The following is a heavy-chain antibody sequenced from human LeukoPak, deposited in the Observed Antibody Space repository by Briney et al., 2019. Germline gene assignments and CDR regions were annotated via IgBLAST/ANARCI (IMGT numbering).Heavy chain of an antibody. CDR3: ASNGPRYYYYMDV. CDR1: GYTFTSYY. CDR2: INPSGGST. J-gene: IGHJ6*03. Sequence: AAVKVSCKASGYTFTSYYMHWVRQAPGQGLEWMGIINPSGGSTSYAQKFQGRVTMTRDTSTSTVYMELSSLRSEDTAVYYCASNGPRYYYYMDVWGKGTTVTVSS. V-gene: IGHV1-46*03. D-gene: IGHD4-17*01.